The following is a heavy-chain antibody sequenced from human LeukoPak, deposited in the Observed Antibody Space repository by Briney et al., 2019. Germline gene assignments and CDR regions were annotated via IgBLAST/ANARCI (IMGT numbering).Heavy chain of an antibody. Sequence: GGSLRLSCAASGFTFSSYAMHWVRQAQAKGLGWVAVISYDGSNKYYADSVKGRFTISRDNSKNTLYLQMNSLRAEDTAVYYCAGANTIFGVVITEPPDYWGQGTLVTVSS. D-gene: IGHD3-3*01. CDR1: GFTFSSYA. CDR2: ISYDGSNK. CDR3: AGANTIFGVVITEPPDY. V-gene: IGHV3-30-3*01. J-gene: IGHJ4*02.